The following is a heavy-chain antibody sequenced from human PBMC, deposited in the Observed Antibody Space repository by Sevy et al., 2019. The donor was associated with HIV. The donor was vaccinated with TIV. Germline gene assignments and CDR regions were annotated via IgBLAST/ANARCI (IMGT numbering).Heavy chain of an antibody. V-gene: IGHV3-9*01. CDR2: ISWNSGSI. CDR1: GFTFDDYA. D-gene: IGHD6-19*01. CDR3: AKAYSSGWYGDFDY. Sequence: GGSLRLSCAASGFTFDDYAMHWVRQAPGKGLEWVSGISWNSGSIGYADSVKGRFTISRDNAKNSLYLQMNSLRAEDTALHYCAKAYSSGWYGDFDYWGQGTLVTVSS. J-gene: IGHJ4*02.